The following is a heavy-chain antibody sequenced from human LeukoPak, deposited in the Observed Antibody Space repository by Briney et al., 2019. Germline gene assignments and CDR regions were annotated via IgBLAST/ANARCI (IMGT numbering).Heavy chain of an antibody. J-gene: IGHJ4*02. CDR2: INPNSRGT. CDR3: ARVDDILTGHLDY. D-gene: IGHD3-9*01. V-gene: IGHV1-2*02. Sequence: ASVKVSCKASGYTFTGYYMHWVRQAPGQGLEWMGWINPNSRGTKYAQKFQGRATMTRDTSISTACMELTRLRSDDTAVYYCARVDDILTGHLDYWGQGTLVTVSS. CDR1: GYTFTGYY.